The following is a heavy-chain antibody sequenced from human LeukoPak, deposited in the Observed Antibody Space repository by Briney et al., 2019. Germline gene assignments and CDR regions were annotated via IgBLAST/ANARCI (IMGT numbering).Heavy chain of an antibody. CDR3: AKESIRWSFDY. D-gene: IGHD4-23*01. CDR1: GFTLSGSV. CDR2: IRSRTQDYAT. J-gene: IGHJ4*02. V-gene: IGHV3-73*01. Sequence: GGSLRLSCAASGFTLSGSVIHWVRQASGKGLEWVGRIRSRTQDYATAYAAAVKDRFIISRDDSKNTAYLQMNSLRAEDTAVYYCAKESIRWSFDYWGQGTLLTVSS.